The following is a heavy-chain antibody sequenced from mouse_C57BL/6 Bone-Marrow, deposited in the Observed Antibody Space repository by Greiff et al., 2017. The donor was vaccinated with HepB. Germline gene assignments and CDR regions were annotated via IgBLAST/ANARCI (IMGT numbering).Heavy chain of an antibody. CDR3: ARGATVVAGY. CDR1: GYTFTDYY. Sequence: VQLKQSGPVLVKPGASVKMSCKASGYTFTDYYMNWVKQSNGKSLEWIGVINPYNGGTSYNQKFKGKATLTVDKSSSTAYMELNSLTSEDSAVYYCARGATVVAGYWGQGTTLTVSS. D-gene: IGHD1-1*01. CDR2: INPYNGGT. J-gene: IGHJ2*01. V-gene: IGHV1-19*01.